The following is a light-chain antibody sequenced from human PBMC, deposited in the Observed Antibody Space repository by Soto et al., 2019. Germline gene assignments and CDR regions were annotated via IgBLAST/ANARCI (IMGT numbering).Light chain of an antibody. CDR2: HTS. Sequence: EIVLTQSPGTLSFSPGERATLSCRASQSVTSSHLAWYQQKPGQAPRLLVYHTSNRATGIPARFSGSVSGTEFTLTISSLESEDFAVYFCQQYGDRPRTFGQGTKVDIK. V-gene: IGKV3-20*01. CDR1: QSVTSSH. J-gene: IGKJ1*01. CDR3: QQYGDRPRT.